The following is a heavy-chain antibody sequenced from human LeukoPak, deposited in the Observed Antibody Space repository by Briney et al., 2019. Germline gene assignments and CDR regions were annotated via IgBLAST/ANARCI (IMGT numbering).Heavy chain of an antibody. CDR1: GFTFSSYA. V-gene: IGHV3-23*01. D-gene: IGHD4-11*01. J-gene: IGHJ4*02. Sequence: PGGSLRLSCAASGFTFSSYAMSWVRQSPGQGLEWVSTISGDAVTSWYADSVKGRFTVSRDNSKNIVFLQMNSLRAEDTAVYYCARWKYSNYIYYFDYWGQGTLVTVSS. CDR2: ISGDAVTS. CDR3: ARWKYSNYIYYFDY.